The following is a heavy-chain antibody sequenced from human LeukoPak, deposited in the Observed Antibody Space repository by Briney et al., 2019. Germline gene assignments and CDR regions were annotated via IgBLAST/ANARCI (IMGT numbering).Heavy chain of an antibody. D-gene: IGHD3-3*01. CDR3: ATNRYDFWSATYYYYYYMDV. CDR1: GYTLTSYD. J-gene: IGHJ6*03. Sequence: ASVKVSCKASGYTLTSYDINWVRQATGQGLEWMGWMNPNSGNTGYAQKFQGRVTMTRNTSISTAYMELSSLRSEDTAVYYCATNRYDFWSATYYYYYYMDVWGKGTTVTVSS. V-gene: IGHV1-8*01. CDR2: MNPNSGNT.